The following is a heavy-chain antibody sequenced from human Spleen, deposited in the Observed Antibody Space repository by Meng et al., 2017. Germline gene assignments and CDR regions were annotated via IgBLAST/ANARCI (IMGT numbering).Heavy chain of an antibody. CDR2: INPKSGDT. J-gene: IGHJ4*02. CDR1: GYNFPDYY. Sequence: ASVKVSCKPSGYNFPDYYIHWVRRAPGQGLEWMGRINPKSGDTHYAQKFQARVTMTGDTSISTAYMELSGLRSDDTAMYYCARDENISLGKLFGDYWGQGTLVTSPQ. CDR3: ARDENISLGKLFGDY. V-gene: IGHV1-2*06. D-gene: IGHD2-21*01.